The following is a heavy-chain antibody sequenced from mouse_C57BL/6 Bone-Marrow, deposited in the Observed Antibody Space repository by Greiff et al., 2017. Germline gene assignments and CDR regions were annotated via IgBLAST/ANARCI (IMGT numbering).Heavy chain of an antibody. CDR2: IYPGSGNT. J-gene: IGHJ4*01. V-gene: IGHV1-76*01. D-gene: IGHD2-1*01. CDR1: GYTFTDYY. Sequence: QVQLQQSGAELVRPGASVKLSCKASGYTFTDYYINWVKQRPGQGLEWIARIYPGSGNTYYNEKFKGKATLTAEKSSSTAYMQLSSLTSEDSAVYFCATCGNSDYYAMGYWGQGTSVTVSS. CDR3: ATCGNSDYYAMGY.